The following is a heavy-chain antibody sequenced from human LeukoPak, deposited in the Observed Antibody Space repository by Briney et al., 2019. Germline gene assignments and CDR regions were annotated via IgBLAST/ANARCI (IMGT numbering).Heavy chain of an antibody. CDR1: GYSISSTNW. CDR3: ARIFLGYSTGWYFDY. D-gene: IGHD6-19*01. V-gene: IGHV4-28*06. J-gene: IGHJ4*02. CDR2: IYYTGNN. Sequence: SDTLSLTCAVSGYSISSTNWWGWIRQPPGKGLEWIGYIYYTGNNNYNPSLKSRVTMPVDTSKNQFSLNLSSVTALDTAVYYCARIFLGYSTGWYFDYWGQGTLVTVSS.